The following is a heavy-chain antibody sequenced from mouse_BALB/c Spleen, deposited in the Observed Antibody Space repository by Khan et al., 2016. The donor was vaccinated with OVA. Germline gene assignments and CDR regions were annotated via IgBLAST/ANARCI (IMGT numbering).Heavy chain of an antibody. J-gene: IGHJ3*01. Sequence: QIQLVQSGTELVKPGASVRLSCKASGYTFTSYYMYWVKQRPGQGLEWIGEINPSDGDSNFNKNFKSKATLTVDKSSTTAYMQLSSLTSEDSAVYYCTRSGYGTFAYWGQGTLVTVSA. CDR1: GYTFTSYY. CDR2: INPSDGDS. D-gene: IGHD4-1*01. V-gene: IGHV1-53*01. CDR3: TRSGYGTFAY.